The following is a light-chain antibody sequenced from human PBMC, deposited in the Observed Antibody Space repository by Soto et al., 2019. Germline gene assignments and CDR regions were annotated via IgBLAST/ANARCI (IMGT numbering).Light chain of an antibody. J-gene: IGKJ1*01. V-gene: IGKV3-20*01. Sequence: EIVLTQSPGTLSLSPGERATLSCRASQSVSSSYLAWYQQKPGQAPRLLIYGASSRATGIPDRFSGSGSGTDFTLIISRLQPEAYAVYYCQQYGSPPPVTFGQGTKVEIK. CDR2: GAS. CDR3: QQYGSPPPVT. CDR1: QSVSSSY.